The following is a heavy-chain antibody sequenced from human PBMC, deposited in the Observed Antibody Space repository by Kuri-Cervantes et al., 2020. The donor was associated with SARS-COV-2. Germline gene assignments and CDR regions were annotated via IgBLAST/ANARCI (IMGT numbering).Heavy chain of an antibody. CDR2: IKQDGSEK. D-gene: IGHD3-3*01. J-gene: IGHJ4*02. V-gene: IGHV3-7*01. CDR3: AREIITIFGVNFDY. CDR1: GFTFSSYG. Sequence: GESLKISCAASGFTFSSYGMHWVRQAPGKGLEWVANIKQDGSEKYYVDSVKGRFTISRDNAKNSLYLQMNSLRAEDTAVYYCAREIITIFGVNFDYWGQGTLVTVSS.